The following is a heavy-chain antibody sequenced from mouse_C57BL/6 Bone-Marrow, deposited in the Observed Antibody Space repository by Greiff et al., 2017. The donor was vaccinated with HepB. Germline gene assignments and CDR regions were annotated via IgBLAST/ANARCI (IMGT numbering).Heavy chain of an antibody. CDR3: ARHNYLDAMDY. Sequence: EVKVEESGGGLVQPGESLKLSCESNEYEFPSHDMSWVRKTPEKRLELVAAINSDGGSTYYPDTMERRFIISRDNTKKTLYLQMSSLRAEETALYYCARHNYLDAMDYWGQGTSVTVSS. J-gene: IGHJ4*01. D-gene: IGHD1-3*01. CDR1: EYEFPSHD. CDR2: INSDGGST. V-gene: IGHV5-2*03.